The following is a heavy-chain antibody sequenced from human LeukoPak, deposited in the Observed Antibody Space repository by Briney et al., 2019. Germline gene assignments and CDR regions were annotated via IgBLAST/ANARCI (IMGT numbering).Heavy chain of an antibody. CDR2: VSGYNGNT. J-gene: IGHJ4*02. CDR1: GYTFTSHG. CDR3: ARDRPVMITFGGVIIAAY. V-gene: IGHV1-18*01. D-gene: IGHD3-16*02. Sequence: ASVKVSCKTSGYTFTSHGINWLRQAPGQGLEWMGWVSGYNGNTDYAQKFQGRVTMTTDRSTNTVYMELRSLRSDDTAVYYCARDRPVMITFGGVIIAAYWGQGTLVSVSS.